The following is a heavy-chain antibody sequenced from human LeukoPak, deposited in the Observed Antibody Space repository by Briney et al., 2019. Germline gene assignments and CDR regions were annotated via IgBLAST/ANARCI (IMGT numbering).Heavy chain of an antibody. CDR3: AREAAAGTDFDFDY. Sequence: ASVKVSCKASGYTFTSYGISWVRQAPGQGLEWMGWINPNSGGTNYAQKFQGRVTMTRDTSISTAYMELSRLRSDDTAVYYCAREAAAGTDFDFDYWGQGTLVTVSS. CDR1: GYTFTSYG. D-gene: IGHD6-13*01. J-gene: IGHJ4*02. CDR2: INPNSGGT. V-gene: IGHV1-2*02.